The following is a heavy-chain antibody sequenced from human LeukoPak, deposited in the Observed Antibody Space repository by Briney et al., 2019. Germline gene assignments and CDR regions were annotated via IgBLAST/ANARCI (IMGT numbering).Heavy chain of an antibody. J-gene: IGHJ6*03. CDR2: ISSSSSYI. CDR3: ARDFSDVKGGDSGDYYYYYYMDV. Sequence: GGSLRLSCAASGFTFSSYSMNWVRQAPGKGLEWVSSISSSSSYIYYVDSVKGRFTISRDNAKNSLYLQMNSLRAEDTAVYYCARDFSDVKGGDSGDYYYYYYMDVWGKGTTVTISS. CDR1: GFTFSSYS. D-gene: IGHD3-22*01. V-gene: IGHV3-21*01.